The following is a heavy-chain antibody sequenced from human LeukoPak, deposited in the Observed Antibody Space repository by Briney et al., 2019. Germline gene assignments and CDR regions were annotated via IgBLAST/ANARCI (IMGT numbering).Heavy chain of an antibody. CDR3: ARGSSSWYGGHYFDY. V-gene: IGHV3-13*01. CDR1: GFTFSSYD. CDR2: IGTASGT. Sequence: GGSLRLSCAASGFTFSSYDMHWVRQATGKGLEWVSAIGTASGTYYPGSVKGRFTISRENAKNSLYLQMNSLRAGDTAVYYCARGSSSWYGGHYFDYWGQGTLVTVSS. J-gene: IGHJ4*02. D-gene: IGHD6-13*01.